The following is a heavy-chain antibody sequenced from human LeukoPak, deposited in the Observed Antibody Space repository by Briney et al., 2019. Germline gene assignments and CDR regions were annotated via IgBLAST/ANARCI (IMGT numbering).Heavy chain of an antibody. CDR1: GGPFNGYY. CDR2: INHSGST. CDR3: ARGRKYTSGYRVTELGSGYSDY. D-gene: IGHD5-18*01. V-gene: IGHV4-34*01. Sequence: SETLSLTCAVYGGPFNGYYWSWIRQPPGKGLEWIGEINHSGSTNYNPSLKSRVTISIHTSKNQFSLKLNSVTAADTAIYYCARGRKYTSGYRVTELGSGYSDYWGQGTLVTVSS. J-gene: IGHJ4*02.